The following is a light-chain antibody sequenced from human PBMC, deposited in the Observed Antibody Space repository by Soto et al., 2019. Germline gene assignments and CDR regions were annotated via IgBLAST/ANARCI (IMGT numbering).Light chain of an antibody. CDR3: QTWGTGIHV. V-gene: IGLV4-69*01. J-gene: IGLJ1*01. Sequence: QPVLTQPPSASASLGASVKLTCTLSSGHSSYAIAWHQQQPEKGPRYLMKLNSDGSHSKGDGIPDRFSGSSSGAERYLIISSLQSEDEADYYCQTWGTGIHVFGTGTKVTVL. CDR1: SGHSSYA. CDR2: LNSDGSH.